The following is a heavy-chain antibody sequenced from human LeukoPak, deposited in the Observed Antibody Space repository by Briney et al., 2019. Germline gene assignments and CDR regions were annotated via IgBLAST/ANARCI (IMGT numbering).Heavy chain of an antibody. CDR3: ARDDWNYLGNWFDP. J-gene: IGHJ5*02. CDR2: INPNSGGT. D-gene: IGHD1-7*01. Sequence: GASVKVSCKASGYTFTGYYMHWVRQAPGQGLEWMGWINPNSGGTNYAQKFQGRVTMTRDTSISTAYMELSRLRSDDTAVYYCARDDWNYLGNWFDPWGQGTLVTVSS. V-gene: IGHV1-2*02. CDR1: GYTFTGYY.